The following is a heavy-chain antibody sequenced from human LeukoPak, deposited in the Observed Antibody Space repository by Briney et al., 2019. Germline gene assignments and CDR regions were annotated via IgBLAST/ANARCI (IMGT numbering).Heavy chain of an antibody. CDR1: GGSISGSSYY. J-gene: IGHJ5*02. V-gene: IGHV4-39*01. D-gene: IGHD6-19*01. CDR3: ARQMIEVGYSSGLSNWFDP. CDR2: IYYSGST. Sequence: SETLSLTCTVSGGSISGSSYYWGWIRQPPGKGLEWIGSIYYSGSTYYNPSLKSRVTISVDTSKNQFSLKLSSVTAADTAVYYCARQMIEVGYSSGLSNWFDPWGQGTLVTVSS.